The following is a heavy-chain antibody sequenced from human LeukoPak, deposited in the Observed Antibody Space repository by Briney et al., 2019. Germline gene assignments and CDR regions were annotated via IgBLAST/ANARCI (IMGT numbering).Heavy chain of an antibody. D-gene: IGHD3-22*01. Sequence: PGGSLRLSCAASGFTVSSNYMSSVRQAPGKGLEWVSVIYSGGSTYYADSVKGRFTISRDNSKNTLYLQMNSLRAEDTAVYYCAREVPVQSSAPVAHAFDIWGQGTMVTVSS. CDR3: AREVPVQSSAPVAHAFDI. J-gene: IGHJ3*02. CDR2: IYSGGST. CDR1: GFTVSSNY. V-gene: IGHV3-66*01.